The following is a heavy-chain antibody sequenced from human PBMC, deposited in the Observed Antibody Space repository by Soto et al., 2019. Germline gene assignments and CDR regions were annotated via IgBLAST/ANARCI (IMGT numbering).Heavy chain of an antibody. Sequence: QVQLVQSGAEVKRPGSSVRVSCKTSGDTFSTYTFTWVRQAPGQGLEWLGRIIPAHDITNYAQNFQGRVTITADKSTNTAYMELSSLRSEDTAIYYCARDYKRCVNDACYSPSDYWGQGTLVTVSS. CDR2: IIPAHDIT. CDR3: ARDYKRCVNDACYSPSDY. CDR1: GDTFSTYT. J-gene: IGHJ4*02. D-gene: IGHD2-15*01. V-gene: IGHV1-69*08.